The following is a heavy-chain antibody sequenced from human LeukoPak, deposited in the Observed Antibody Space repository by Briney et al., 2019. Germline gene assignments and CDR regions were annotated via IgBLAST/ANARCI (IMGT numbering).Heavy chain of an antibody. CDR3: ANRRGSGWYHYYFDY. D-gene: IGHD6-19*01. J-gene: IGHJ4*02. CDR2: ISGSGGST. Sequence: PGGSLRLSCAASAFTFSSYAMSWVRQAPGKGLEWVSGISGSGGSTYYAASVKGRFTISRDNSRNTLYLQMNSLRAEETALYYCANRRGSGWYHYYFDYWGQGTLVTVSS. V-gene: IGHV3-23*01. CDR1: AFTFSSYA.